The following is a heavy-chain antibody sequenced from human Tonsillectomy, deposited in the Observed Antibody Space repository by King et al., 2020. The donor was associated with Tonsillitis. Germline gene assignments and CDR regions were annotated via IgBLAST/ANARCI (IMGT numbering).Heavy chain of an antibody. D-gene: IGHD2-8*01. CDR2: ISYDGKTQ. J-gene: IGHJ4*02. CDR3: AKEWHYASAPSRYAYFGS. CDR1: GFTFSDFA. V-gene: IGHV3-30*18. Sequence: VQLVESGGGLVQPGRSLRLSCAASGFTFSDFAMHWVRQAPGKGLEWVALISYDGKTQHFGDSVKGRFTISRDNSENTLYLQLNSLRADDTAVYYCAKEWHYASAPSRYAYFGSWGQGTLVTVSS.